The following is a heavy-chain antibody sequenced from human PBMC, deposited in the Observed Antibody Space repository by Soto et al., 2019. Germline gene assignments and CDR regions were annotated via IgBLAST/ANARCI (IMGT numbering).Heavy chain of an antibody. CDR2: IYYIGST. CDR3: ARTPWGSRLYYYYYGMDV. J-gene: IGHJ6*02. CDR1: GGSISSSSYY. V-gene: IGHV4-39*01. Sequence: TSETLSLTCTVSGGSISSSSYYWGWIRQPPGKGLEWIGSIYYIGSTYYNPSLKSRVTISVDTSKNQFSLKLSSVTAADTAVYYCARTPWGSRLYYYYYGMDVWGQGTTVTVSS. D-gene: IGHD7-27*01.